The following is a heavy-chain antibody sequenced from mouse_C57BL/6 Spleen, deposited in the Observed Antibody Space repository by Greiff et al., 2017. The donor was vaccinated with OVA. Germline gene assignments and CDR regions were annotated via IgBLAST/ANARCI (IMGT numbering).Heavy chain of an antibody. CDR2: IWSGGST. CDR3: ARERITTVGGYFDV. V-gene: IGHV2-2*01. CDR1: GFSLTSYG. J-gene: IGHJ1*03. D-gene: IGHD1-1*01. Sequence: VQGVESGPGLVQPSQSLSITCTVSGFSLTSYGVHWVRQSPGKGLEWLGVIWSGGSTDYNAAFISRLSISKDNSKSQVFFKMNSLQADDTAIYYCARERITTVGGYFDVWGTGTTVTVSS.